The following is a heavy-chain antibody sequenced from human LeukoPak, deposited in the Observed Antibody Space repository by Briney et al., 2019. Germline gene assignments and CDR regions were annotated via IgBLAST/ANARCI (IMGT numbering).Heavy chain of an antibody. D-gene: IGHD2-2*01. Sequence: GASVKVSCKASGGTFSSYAISWVRQAPGQGLEWMGGIIPIFGTANYAQKFQGRVTITADESTSTAYMELSSLRSEDTAVYYCARYPRGYCSSTSCYAAFDIWGQGTMVTVSS. J-gene: IGHJ3*02. CDR2: IIPIFGTA. CDR3: ARYPRGYCSSTSCYAAFDI. CDR1: GGTFSSYA. V-gene: IGHV1-69*13.